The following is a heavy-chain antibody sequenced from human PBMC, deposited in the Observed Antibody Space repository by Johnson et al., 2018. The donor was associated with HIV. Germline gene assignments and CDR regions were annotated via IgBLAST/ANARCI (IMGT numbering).Heavy chain of an antibody. Sequence: QVQLVESGGGVVQPGGSLRLSCAASGFTFSAYGMYWVRQAPGKGLDWVTVISSDGSNTYYADSVKGRFTVSRDNVENTLYLQMNSLRVEDAAVYYCAKHTTGLTPMNDAFDIWGQGTMVTVSS. CDR3: AKHTTGLTPMNDAFDI. J-gene: IGHJ3*02. CDR1: GFTFSAYG. V-gene: IGHV3-30*18. D-gene: IGHD4-11*01. CDR2: ISSDGSNT.